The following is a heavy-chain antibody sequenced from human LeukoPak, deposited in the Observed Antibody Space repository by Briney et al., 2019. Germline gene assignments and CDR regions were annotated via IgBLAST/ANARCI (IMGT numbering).Heavy chain of an antibody. V-gene: IGHV3-30*04. Sequence: PGRSLRLSCAASGFTFSTYVIYWVRQAPGKGLEWVAVISYDGSNKYYADSVKGRFTISRDNSKNTLYLQMNSLRAEDTAVYYCAKFGDIVVVPAATHIDYWGQGTLVTVSS. CDR3: AKFGDIVVVPAATHIDY. D-gene: IGHD2-2*01. CDR1: GFTFSTYV. CDR2: ISYDGSNK. J-gene: IGHJ4*02.